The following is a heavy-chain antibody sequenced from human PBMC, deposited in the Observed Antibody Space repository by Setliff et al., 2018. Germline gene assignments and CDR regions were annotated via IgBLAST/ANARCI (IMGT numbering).Heavy chain of an antibody. CDR1: GDSISSGSYY. CDR2: FHTGGST. CDR3: ARAGPTVTFFRVLVISWWDP. Sequence: PSETLSLTCTVSGDSISSGSYYWTWIRQPAEKGLEWIGHFHTGGSTNYNRSLRSRVSISVDTSKNQFSLKLSSVTAADTATYYCARAGPTVTFFRVLVISWWDPWGQGSLVTVSS. J-gene: IGHJ5*02. D-gene: IGHD3-3*01. V-gene: IGHV4-61*09.